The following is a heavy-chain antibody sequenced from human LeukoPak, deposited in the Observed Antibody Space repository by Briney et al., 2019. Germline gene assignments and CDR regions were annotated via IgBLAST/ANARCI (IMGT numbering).Heavy chain of an antibody. Sequence: ASVKVSCKASGGTFSSYAISWVRQAPGQGLEWMGGIIPIFGTANYAQKFQGRVTITADESTSTAYMELSSLRSEDTAVYYCASPLGDSFWSGYYSVYWGQGTLVTVSS. CDR2: IIPIFGTA. CDR1: GGTFSSYA. V-gene: IGHV1-69*13. D-gene: IGHD3-3*01. CDR3: ASPLGDSFWSGYYSVY. J-gene: IGHJ4*02.